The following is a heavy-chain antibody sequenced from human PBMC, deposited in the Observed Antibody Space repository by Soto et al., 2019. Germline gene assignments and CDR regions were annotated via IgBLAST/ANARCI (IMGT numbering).Heavy chain of an antibody. Sequence: EVQLVESGGALVQPGGSLRLSCAASGFTFSTYWMHWVRQGPGKGLVWVSRIKGDGSITNYADSVRGRFTVSRDNAKNKLYLQINSLTAEDTAVYYCARGTLTSIDMFDYWGQGTLVTVSS. CDR1: GFTFSTYW. V-gene: IGHV3-74*01. CDR3: ARGTLTSIDMFDY. CDR2: IKGDGSIT. D-gene: IGHD2-21*01. J-gene: IGHJ4*02.